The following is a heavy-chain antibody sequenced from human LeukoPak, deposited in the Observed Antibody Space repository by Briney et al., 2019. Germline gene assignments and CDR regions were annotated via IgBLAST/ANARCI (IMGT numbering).Heavy chain of an antibody. CDR3: ARTPIYYFDNSGYYN. CDR2: IYSSGST. V-gene: IGHV4-4*07. D-gene: IGHD3-22*01. Sequence: PSETLSLTCTVSGGSINNYYWSWIRQPAGKGLEWIGLIYSSGSTSYNPSLKSRVTMSVDTSKKQFSLRLSSVTAADTAVHYCARTPIYYFDNSGYYNWGQGTLVTVSS. CDR1: GGSINNYY. J-gene: IGHJ4*02.